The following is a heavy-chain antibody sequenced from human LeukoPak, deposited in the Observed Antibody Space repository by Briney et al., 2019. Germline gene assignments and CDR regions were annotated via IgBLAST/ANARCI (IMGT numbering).Heavy chain of an antibody. CDR3: ARGMGNSFDY. CDR1: GGSISSYY. V-gene: IGHV4-59*01. J-gene: IGHJ4*02. Sequence: SETLSLTCTVSGGSISSYYWSWNRQPPGKGLEWIGYIYYSGSTNYNPSLKSRVTISVDTSKNQFSLKLSSVTAADTAVYYCARGMGNSFDYWGQGTLVTVSS. CDR2: IYYSGST. D-gene: IGHD1-26*01.